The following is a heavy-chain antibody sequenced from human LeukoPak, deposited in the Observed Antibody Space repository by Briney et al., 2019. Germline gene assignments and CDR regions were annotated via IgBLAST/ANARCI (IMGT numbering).Heavy chain of an antibody. D-gene: IGHD1-26*01. J-gene: IGHJ4*02. Sequence: GGSLRLSCAASGISFSSFGMHWIRQAPGKGLEWVAVIWYDGSNKYYADSVKGRFTISRDNSKNTLYLQMNGLRAEDTAVYYCAKDGVAWVGARYYFDYWGQGTLVTVSS. CDR3: AKDGVAWVGARYYFDY. V-gene: IGHV3-33*06. CDR1: GISFSSFG. CDR2: IWYDGSNK.